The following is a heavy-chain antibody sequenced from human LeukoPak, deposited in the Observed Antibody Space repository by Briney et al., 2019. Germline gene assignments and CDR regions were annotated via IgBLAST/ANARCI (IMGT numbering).Heavy chain of an antibody. CDR2: MNPNSGNT. CDR1: GYTFTSYD. Sequence: ASVMVSCKASGYTFTSYDINWVRQATGQGLEWMGWMNPNSGNTGYAQKFQGRVTMTRNTSISTAYMELSSLRSEDTAVYYCASFGYSSSWYSYHYYGMDVWGQGTTVTVSS. J-gene: IGHJ6*02. V-gene: IGHV1-8*01. CDR3: ASFGYSSSWYSYHYYGMDV. D-gene: IGHD6-13*01.